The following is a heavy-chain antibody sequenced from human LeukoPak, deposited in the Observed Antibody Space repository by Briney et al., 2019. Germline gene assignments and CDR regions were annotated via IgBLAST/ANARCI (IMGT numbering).Heavy chain of an antibody. J-gene: IGHJ6*04. Sequence: GGSLRLSCAASGFTFSSYEMNWVRQAPGKGLEWVSYISSSGSTIYYADSVKGRFTISRDNAKNSLYLQMNGLRAEDTAVHYCAELGITMIGGVWGKGTTVTISS. D-gene: IGHD3-10*02. V-gene: IGHV3-48*03. CDR3: AELGITMIGGV. CDR1: GFTFSSYE. CDR2: ISSSGSTI.